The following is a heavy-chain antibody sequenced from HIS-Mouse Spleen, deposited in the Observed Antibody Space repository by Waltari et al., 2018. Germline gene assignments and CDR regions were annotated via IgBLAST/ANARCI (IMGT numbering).Heavy chain of an antibody. J-gene: IGHJ4*02. Sequence: QVQLQQWGAGLLKPSETLSLTCAVYGGSFSGYYWRWIRQPPGKWLEWSGEINHSGSTNYNRSLTSRVTISVDTSKNQFSLKLSSVTAADTAVYYCARMGPASGSYGDYWGQGTLVTVSS. V-gene: IGHV4-34*01. CDR2: INHSGST. CDR3: ARMGPASGSYGDY. CDR1: GGSFSGYY. D-gene: IGHD1-26*01.